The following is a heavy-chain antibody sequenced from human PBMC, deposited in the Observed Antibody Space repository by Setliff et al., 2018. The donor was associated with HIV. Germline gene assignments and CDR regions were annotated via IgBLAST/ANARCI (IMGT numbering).Heavy chain of an antibody. CDR3: ARADYDSTGYYFDL. J-gene: IGHJ4*02. D-gene: IGHD3-22*01. Sequence: ESLRLSCAASGFTFNTYWMDWLRQAPGKGLEWIGYVFYSGIANYNSSLKSRVSISVDTSKNQFSLRLTSVTTADTAVYYCARADYDSTGYYFDLWGRGSLVTVSS. CDR1: GFTFNTYW. V-gene: IGHV4-59*01. CDR2: VFYSGIA.